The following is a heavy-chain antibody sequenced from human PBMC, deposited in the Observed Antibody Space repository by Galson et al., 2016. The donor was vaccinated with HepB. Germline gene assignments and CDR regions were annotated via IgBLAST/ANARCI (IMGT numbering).Heavy chain of an antibody. CDR3: AGAVKQRITIFGVVVNAFDI. CDR1: GGMYSSYA. D-gene: IGHD3-3*01. Sequence: SVKVSCKASGGMYSSYAISWVRQAPGQGLEWTGGIIPIFGTTYYAQKFQGRVTITADKSTSTAYMELSSLRSEDTAVYYCAGAVKQRITIFGVVVNAFDIWGQGTMVTVSS. CDR2: IIPIFGTT. V-gene: IGHV1-69*06. J-gene: IGHJ3*02.